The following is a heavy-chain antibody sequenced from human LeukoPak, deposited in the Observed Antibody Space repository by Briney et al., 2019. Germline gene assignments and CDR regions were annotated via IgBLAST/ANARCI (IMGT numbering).Heavy chain of an antibody. D-gene: IGHD2-21*01. V-gene: IGHV4-59*01. Sequence: PSETLSLTCTDPGGAISGYYWSWLRQPPGKGLEWIGYIYYSGSTNYNPSLKSRVTISVDTSKNQFSLKLSSVTAADTAVYYCARDQIDDYYYYGMDVWGQGTTVTVSS. CDR1: GGAISGYY. J-gene: IGHJ6*02. CDR3: ARDQIDDYYYYGMDV. CDR2: IYYSGST.